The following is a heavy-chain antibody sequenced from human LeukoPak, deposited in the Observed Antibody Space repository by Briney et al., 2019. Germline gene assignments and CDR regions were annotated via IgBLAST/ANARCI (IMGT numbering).Heavy chain of an antibody. J-gene: IGHJ4*02. V-gene: IGHV1-69*04. CDR3: ARDQVVPAANHIFDY. Sequence: ASVKVSCKASGYTFTGYYMHWVRQAPGQGLEWMGRIIPILGIANYAQKFQGRVTITADKSTSTAYMELSSLRSEDTAVYYCARDQVVPAANHIFDYWGQGTLVTVSS. CDR2: IIPILGIA. CDR1: GYTFTGYY. D-gene: IGHD2-2*01.